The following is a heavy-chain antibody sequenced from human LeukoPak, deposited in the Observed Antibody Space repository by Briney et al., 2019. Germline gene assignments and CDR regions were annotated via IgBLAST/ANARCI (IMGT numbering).Heavy chain of an antibody. V-gene: IGHV1-69*05. CDR3: ARSGYYYGSGSYPHDAFDI. D-gene: IGHD3-10*01. CDR2: IIPIFGTA. Sequence: GTSVKVSCKASGGTFSSYAISWVRQAPGQGLEWMGGIIPIFGTANYAQKFQGRVTITTDESTSTAYMELSSLRSEDTAVYYCARSGYYYGSGSYPHDAFDIWGQGTMVTVSS. CDR1: GGTFSSYA. J-gene: IGHJ3*02.